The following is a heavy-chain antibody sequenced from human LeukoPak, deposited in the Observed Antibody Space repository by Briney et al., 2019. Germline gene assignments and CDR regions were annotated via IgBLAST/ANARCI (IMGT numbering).Heavy chain of an antibody. CDR3: ASVDTAMETFDY. V-gene: IGHV4-59*01. CDR1: GGSISSYY. CDR2: IYYSGNT. J-gene: IGHJ4*02. D-gene: IGHD5-18*01. Sequence: NPSETLSLTCTVSGGSISSYYWSWIRQPPGKGLEWIGYIYYSGNTNYNPSLKSRVTISVDTSKNQFSLKLSSVTAADTAVYYCASVDTAMETFDYWGQGTLVAVSS.